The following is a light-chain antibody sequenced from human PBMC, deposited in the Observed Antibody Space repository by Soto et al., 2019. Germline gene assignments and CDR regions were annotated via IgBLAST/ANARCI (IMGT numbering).Light chain of an antibody. V-gene: IGKV3-15*01. CDR2: GTS. CDR1: QSVSNK. Sequence: EIVMTQSPGTLSVSPGERATLFCRASQSVSNKLAWYQQKPGQAPRLIIYGTSTRATGIPPRFSGSGSGTDLTLTISSLKSEDFEIYYCQQYNKCPQFCGGTKVDIK. J-gene: IGKJ4*02. CDR3: QQYNKCPQ.